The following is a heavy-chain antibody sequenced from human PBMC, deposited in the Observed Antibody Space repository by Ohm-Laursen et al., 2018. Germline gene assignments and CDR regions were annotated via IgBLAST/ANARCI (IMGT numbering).Heavy chain of an antibody. D-gene: IGHD1-26*01. CDR1: GFTFDDYA. CDR3: VRDGTGGTYLADY. V-gene: IGHV3-20*01. CDR2: ISKNVAST. J-gene: IGHJ4*02. Sequence: SLRLSCAASGFTFDDYAMHWVRQAPGKGLEWVPGISKNVASTGYADSVKGRFTISRDNAKNSLYLQMNSLRVEDTALYHCVRDGTGGTYLADYWGQGTLVTVSS.